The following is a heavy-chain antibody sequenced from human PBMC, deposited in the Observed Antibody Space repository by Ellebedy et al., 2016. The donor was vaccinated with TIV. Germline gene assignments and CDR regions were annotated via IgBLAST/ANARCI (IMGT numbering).Heavy chain of an antibody. Sequence: GGSLRLXXSASGFTFSSYAMHWVRQAPGKGLEYVSAISSNGGSTYYADSVKGRFTISRDNSKNTLYLQMSSLRAEDTAVYYCVKGSSGSYYYYGMDVWGQGTTVTVSS. CDR2: ISSNGGST. CDR1: GFTFSSYA. V-gene: IGHV3-64D*06. CDR3: VKGSSGSYYYYGMDV. J-gene: IGHJ6*02. D-gene: IGHD1-26*01.